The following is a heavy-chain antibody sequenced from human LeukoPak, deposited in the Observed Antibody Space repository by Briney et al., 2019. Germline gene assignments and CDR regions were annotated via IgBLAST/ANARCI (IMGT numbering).Heavy chain of an antibody. V-gene: IGHV3-73*01. D-gene: IGHD2-8*01. Sequence: GGSLKLSCAASGFTFSDSAIHWVRQASGKGLEWVGRIRDKGYGHATAYAASVKGRFTLSRDDTKNTAYLQMNSLKTEDTALYYCTTPNEGNWFDPWGQGTLVAVSS. CDR1: GFTFSDSA. CDR2: IRDKGYGHAT. J-gene: IGHJ5*02. CDR3: TTPNEGNWFDP.